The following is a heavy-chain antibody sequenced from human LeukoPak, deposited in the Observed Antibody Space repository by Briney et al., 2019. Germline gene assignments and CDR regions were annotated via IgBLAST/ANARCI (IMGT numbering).Heavy chain of an antibody. CDR1: GFTFSSSW. CDR2: LYYVGSEQ. D-gene: IGHD6-13*01. V-gene: IGHV3-7*01. J-gene: IGHJ4*02. Sequence: GGSLRLSRAASGFTFSSSWMTWVRPAPGRGLEWGANLYYVGSEQCYGDVLKGRCTISRDNAKKSLYLQMGSLRAEDTGAFYCVRGYSNWGQGTRVTVSS. CDR3: VRGYSN.